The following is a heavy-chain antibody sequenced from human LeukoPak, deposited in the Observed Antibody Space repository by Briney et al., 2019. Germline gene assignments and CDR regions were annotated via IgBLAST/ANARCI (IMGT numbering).Heavy chain of an antibody. V-gene: IGHV3-30*03. CDR2: ISYDGSNK. CDR3: ARAKGGYVLVVFDY. CDR1: GFTFSSYG. D-gene: IGHD5-12*01. J-gene: IGHJ4*02. Sequence: GGSLRLSCAASGFTFSSYGMHWVRQAPGKGLEWVAVISYDGSNKYYADSVKGRFTISRDNSKNTLYLQMNSLRAEDAAVYYCARAKGGYVLVVFDYWGQGTLVTVSS.